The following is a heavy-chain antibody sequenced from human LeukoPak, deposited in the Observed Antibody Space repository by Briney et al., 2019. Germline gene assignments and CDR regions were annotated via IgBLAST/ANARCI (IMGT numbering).Heavy chain of an antibody. CDR3: ARDRRYCSGGSCYNYYYGMDV. V-gene: IGHV3-48*03. CDR1: GFTFSSYE. J-gene: IGHJ6*04. D-gene: IGHD2-15*01. Sequence: PGGPLRLSCAASGFTFSSYEMNWVRQAPGKGLEWVSYIGSSGSTIYYADSVKGRFTISRDNAKNSLYLQMNSLRAEDTAVYYCARDRRYCSGGSCYNYYYGMDVWGKGTTVTVSS. CDR2: IGSSGSTI.